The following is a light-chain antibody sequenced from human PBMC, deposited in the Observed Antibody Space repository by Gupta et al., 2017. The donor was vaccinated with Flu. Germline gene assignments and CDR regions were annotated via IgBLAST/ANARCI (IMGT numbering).Light chain of an antibody. Sequence: QLVLTQSPSASASLGASVKITCTLSSGHSNYAIAWHQQQPEKGPRYLMKVNSDGSHNKGDGVPDRFSGSSSGAERYLTISSLQSEDEADYYCQTWGTYVVFGGGTKLTVL. CDR1: SGHSNYA. CDR3: QTWGTYVV. V-gene: IGLV4-69*02. J-gene: IGLJ2*01. CDR2: VNSDGSH.